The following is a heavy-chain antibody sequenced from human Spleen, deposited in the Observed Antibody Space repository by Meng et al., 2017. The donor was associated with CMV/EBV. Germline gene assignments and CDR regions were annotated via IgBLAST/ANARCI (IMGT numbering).Heavy chain of an antibody. CDR1: GGSTSSYY. Sequence: TETLSLTCTVSGGSTSSYYWSWIRQPPGKGLEWIGYFYYSGSTNYNPSLKSRVTISVDTSKNQFSLKLSSVTAADTAVYYCARGFSFWGGPHNWFDPWGQGTLVTVSS. J-gene: IGHJ5*02. CDR2: FYYSGST. V-gene: IGHV4-59*01. CDR3: ARGFSFWGGPHNWFDP. D-gene: IGHD3-3*01.